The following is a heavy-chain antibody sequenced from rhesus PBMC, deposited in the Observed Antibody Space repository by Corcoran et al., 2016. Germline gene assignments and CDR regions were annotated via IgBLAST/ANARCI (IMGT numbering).Heavy chain of an antibody. CDR3: ARSWGYHFDY. CDR2: IGGMSGST. D-gene: IGHD5-42*01. J-gene: IGHJ4*01. V-gene: IGHV4-127*01. CDR1: GYSISSGYG. Sequence: QVQLQESGPGLVKPSETLSLTCAVSGYSISSGYGWSWIRQPPGKGLEWIGYIGGMSGSTNYNPSLKSRVTISKDTSKNQFSLKLSSVTAADTAVYYCARSWGYHFDYWGQGVLVTVSS.